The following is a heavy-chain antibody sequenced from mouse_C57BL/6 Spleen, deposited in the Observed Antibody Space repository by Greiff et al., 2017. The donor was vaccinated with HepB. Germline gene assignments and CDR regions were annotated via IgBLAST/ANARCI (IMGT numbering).Heavy chain of an antibody. CDR3: ARRNPPMRDYAMDY. V-gene: IGHV1-31*01. CDR1: GYSFTGYY. J-gene: IGHJ4*01. CDR2: IYPYNGFS. D-gene: IGHD2-3*01. Sequence: EVQLQQSGPELVKPGASVKISCKASGYSFTGYYMHWVKQSHGNILDWIGYIYPYNGFSSYNQKFKGKATLTVDKSSSTAYMELRSLTSEDSAVYYCARRNPPMRDYAMDYWGQGTSVTVSS.